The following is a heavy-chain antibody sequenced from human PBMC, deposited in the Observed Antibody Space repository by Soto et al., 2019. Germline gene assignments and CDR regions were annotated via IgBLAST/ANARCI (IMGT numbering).Heavy chain of an antibody. D-gene: IGHD2-2*01. CDR2: ISSSSSTI. J-gene: IGHJ4*02. CDR1: GFTFSSYS. Sequence: GGSLRLSCAASGFTFSSYSMNWVRQAPGKGLEWVSYISSSSSTIYYADSVKGRFTISRDNAKNSLYLQMNSLRAEDTAVYYCARTPCPSVVPAAPYYFDYWGQGTLVTVSS. V-gene: IGHV3-48*01. CDR3: ARTPCPSVVPAAPYYFDY.